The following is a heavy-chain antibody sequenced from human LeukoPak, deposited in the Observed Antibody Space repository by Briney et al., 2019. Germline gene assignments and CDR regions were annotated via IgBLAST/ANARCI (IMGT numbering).Heavy chain of an antibody. CDR2: IYYSGST. V-gene: IGHV4-39*07. CDR1: GGSISSSSYY. Sequence: SETLSLTCTVSGGSISSSSYYWGWIRQPPGKGLEWIGSIYYSGSTYYNPSLKSRVTISVDTSKNQFSLKLSSVTAADTAVYYCARIQKRITMVRGVIKAFDIWGQGTMVTVSS. D-gene: IGHD3-10*01. CDR3: ARIQKRITMVRGVIKAFDI. J-gene: IGHJ3*02.